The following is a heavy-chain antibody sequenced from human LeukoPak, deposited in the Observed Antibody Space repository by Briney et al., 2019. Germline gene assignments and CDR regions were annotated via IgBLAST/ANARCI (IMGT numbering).Heavy chain of an antibody. CDR3: ARGGYCSSTSCYPLDY. CDR2: IYTSGST. CDR1: GGSISSGSYY. V-gene: IGHV4-61*02. J-gene: IGHJ4*02. Sequence: SETLSLTCTVSGGSISSGSYYWSWIRQPAGKGLEWIGRIYTSGSTNYNPSLKSRVTISVDTSKNQFSLKLSSVTAADTAVYYCARGGYCSSTSCYPLDYWGQGTLVTVSS. D-gene: IGHD2-2*01.